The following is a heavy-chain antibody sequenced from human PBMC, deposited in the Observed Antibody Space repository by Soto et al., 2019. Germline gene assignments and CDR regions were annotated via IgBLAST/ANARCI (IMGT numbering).Heavy chain of an antibody. CDR2: IIPLLDMA. CDR3: ATFYSGT. J-gene: IGHJ4*02. CDR1: GDTFNSQT. D-gene: IGHD1-26*01. Sequence: QVQLVQSGAEVKKPGSSVRVSCKASGDTFNSQTFSWVRQAPGQGLEWMGRIIPLLDMANYAQKFQGRLTLSADTSTTTAHMELSSLRSDDTAIYYCATFYSGTWGQGTLVTVSA. V-gene: IGHV1-69*02.